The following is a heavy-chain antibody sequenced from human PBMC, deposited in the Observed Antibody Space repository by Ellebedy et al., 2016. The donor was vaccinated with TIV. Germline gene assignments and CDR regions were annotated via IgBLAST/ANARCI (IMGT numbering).Heavy chain of an antibody. J-gene: IGHJ4*02. V-gene: IGHV4-39*01. CDR2: IYYSGST. Sequence: MPSETLSLTCTVSGGSISSSSYYWGRIRQPPGKGLEWIGSIYYSGSTYYNPSLKSRVTISGDTSKNQFSLKLSSVTAADTAVYYCARHDLYSSGWFLHLWGQGTLVTVSS. CDR3: ARHDLYSSGWFLHL. CDR1: GGSISSSSYY. D-gene: IGHD6-19*01.